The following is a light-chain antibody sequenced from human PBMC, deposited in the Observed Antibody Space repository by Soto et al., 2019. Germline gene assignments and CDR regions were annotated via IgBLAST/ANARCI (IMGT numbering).Light chain of an antibody. CDR2: GAS. J-gene: IGKJ1*01. CDR3: QQYGNSPWT. CDR1: QSVSSSD. V-gene: IGKV3-20*01. Sequence: ENVLTQSPGTLSFSPGERATLSCRASQSVSSSDIAWYQQKPGQAPRLLIYGASSRATGIPDRFSGSGSGTEFTLTITRLEPEDFAVYHCQQYGNSPWTFGQGTKVDIK.